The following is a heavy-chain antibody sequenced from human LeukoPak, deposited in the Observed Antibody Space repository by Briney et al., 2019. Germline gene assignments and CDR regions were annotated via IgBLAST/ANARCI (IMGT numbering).Heavy chain of an antibody. J-gene: IGHJ4*02. D-gene: IGHD3-22*01. CDR1: GFTFSSYG. CDR3: ARDGLDYYDRRPYFDY. CDR2: IWYDGSNK. Sequence: PGRSLRLSCAASGFTFSSYGMHWVRQAPGKGLEWVAVIWYDGSNKYYADSVKGRFTISRDNSKNTLYLQMNSLRAEDTAVYYCARDGLDYYDRRPYFDYWGQGTLVTVSS. V-gene: IGHV3-33*08.